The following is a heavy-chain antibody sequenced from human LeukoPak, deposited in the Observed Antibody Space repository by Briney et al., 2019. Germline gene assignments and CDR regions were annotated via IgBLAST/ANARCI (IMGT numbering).Heavy chain of an antibody. J-gene: IGHJ4*02. CDR2: ISSSSSYI. CDR1: GFTFSSYS. CDR3: ARGITIFGVVIIRTRYYFDY. Sequence: GGSLRLSCAASGFTFSSYSMNWVRQAPGKGLEWVSSISSSSSYIYYADSVKGRFTISRDNAKNSLYLQMNSLRAEDTAVYYCARGITIFGVVIIRTRYYFDYWGQGTLVTVSS. D-gene: IGHD3-3*01. V-gene: IGHV3-21*01.